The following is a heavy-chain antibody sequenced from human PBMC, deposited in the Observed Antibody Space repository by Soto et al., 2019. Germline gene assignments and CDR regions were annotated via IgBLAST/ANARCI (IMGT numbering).Heavy chain of an antibody. V-gene: IGHV3-23*01. J-gene: IGHJ6*03. Sequence: QLLESGGGLVQPGGSLRLSCAASGFTFNNYAMTWVRQAPGKGLEWVSTISGSGSTYFADSVKGRFTISRDSSKNTLYLQMNSLRAEDTAVYYCAKVFCSGGGSLHVDYYYYMDVWGKGTTVTVS. CDR1: GFTFNNYA. D-gene: IGHD2-15*01. CDR2: ISGSGST. CDR3: AKVFCSGGGSLHVDYYYYMDV.